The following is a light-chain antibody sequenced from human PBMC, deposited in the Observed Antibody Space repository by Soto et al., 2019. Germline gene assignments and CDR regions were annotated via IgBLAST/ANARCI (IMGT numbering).Light chain of an antibody. CDR2: AAS. J-gene: IGKJ3*01. CDR1: QDISNY. V-gene: IGKV1-27*01. Sequence: DIQITQSPSSLSATVGDRVTITCRASQDISNYLAWHQQKPGKVPKLLIYAASTLQPGVPSRFTGSGSGTDFTLTISSLQPEDVATYYCQKYNGAPPESFGPGTKVAI. CDR3: QKYNGAPPES.